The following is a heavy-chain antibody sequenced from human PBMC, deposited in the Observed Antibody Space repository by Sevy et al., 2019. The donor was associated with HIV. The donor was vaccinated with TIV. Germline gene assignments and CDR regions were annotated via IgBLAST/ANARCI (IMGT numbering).Heavy chain of an antibody. CDR2: IKSKTEGGTT. Sequence: GGSLRLSCAGSGFTFSNTWMSWVRQAPGKGLEWIGRIKSKTEGGTTDYAAPVKGRFSISRDDSKNTLYLEMNSLKTEDTAVYYCTTQWFWGQGTLVTVSS. CDR3: TTQWF. CDR1: GFTFSNTW. D-gene: IGHD3-22*01. V-gene: IGHV3-15*01. J-gene: IGHJ4*02.